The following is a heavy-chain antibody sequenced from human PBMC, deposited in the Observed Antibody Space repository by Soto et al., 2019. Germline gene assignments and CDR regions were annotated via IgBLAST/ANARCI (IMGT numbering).Heavy chain of an antibody. CDR2: INHSGST. CDR3: ARGQGYCSGGSCYQLAEYFQH. CDR1: GGSFSGYY. D-gene: IGHD2-15*01. J-gene: IGHJ1*01. V-gene: IGHV4-34*01. Sequence: SETLSLTCAVYGGSFSGYYWSWIRQPPGKGLEWIGEINHSGSTNYNPSLKSRVTISVDTSKNQFSLKLSSVTAADTAVYYCARGQGYCSGGSCYQLAEYFQHWGQGTLVTVSS.